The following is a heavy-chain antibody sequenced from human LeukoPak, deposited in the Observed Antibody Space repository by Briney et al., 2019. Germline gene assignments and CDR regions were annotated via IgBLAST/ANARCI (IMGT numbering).Heavy chain of an antibody. D-gene: IGHD4-17*01. V-gene: IGHV1-18*01. Sequence: ASVNVSCKASGYTFTSYGISWVRQAPGQGLEWMGWISAYNGNTNYAQKLQGRVTMTTDTSTSTAYMELGSLRSDDTAVYYCARDKGATVTTFCYYYGMDVWGQGTTVTVSS. CDR3: ARDKGATVTTFCYYYGMDV. CDR1: GYTFTSYG. CDR2: ISAYNGNT. J-gene: IGHJ6*02.